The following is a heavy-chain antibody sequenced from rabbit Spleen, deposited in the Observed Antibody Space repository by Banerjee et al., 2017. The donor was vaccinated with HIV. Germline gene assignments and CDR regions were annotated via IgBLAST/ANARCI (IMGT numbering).Heavy chain of an antibody. CDR1: GFSFSSSYW. J-gene: IGHJ3*01. CDR2: IVTGSSGST. V-gene: IGHV1S45*01. Sequence: QEQLEESGGDLVKPEGSLTLTCTASGFSFSSSYWISWVRQAPGKGLEWIGCIVTGSSGSTYYASWAKGRFTITKTSSTTVTLQMTSVTAADTATYFCAKTMALWGQGTLVTVS. CDR3: AKTMAL. D-gene: IGHD2-1*01.